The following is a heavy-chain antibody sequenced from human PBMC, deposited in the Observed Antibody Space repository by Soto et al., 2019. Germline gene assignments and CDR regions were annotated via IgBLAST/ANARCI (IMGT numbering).Heavy chain of an antibody. V-gene: IGHV4-30-4*01. CDR2: IYYSGGT. D-gene: IGHD3-22*01. CDR3: ARVDSSGYADWFDP. CDR1: GGSISSGDYY. Sequence: QVQLQESGPGLVKPSQTLSLTCTVSGGSISSGDYYWSWIRQPPGKGLEWIGYIYYSGGTYYNPSLKSRVTISVDTSKNQFSLKLRSVTAADTAVYYCARVDSSGYADWFDPWGQGTLVTVSS. J-gene: IGHJ5*02.